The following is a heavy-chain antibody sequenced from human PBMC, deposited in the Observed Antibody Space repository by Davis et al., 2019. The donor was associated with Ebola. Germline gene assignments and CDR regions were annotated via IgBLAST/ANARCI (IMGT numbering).Heavy chain of an antibody. V-gene: IGHV4-59*01. Sequence: SETLSLTCTISGGSISNYYWSWIRQPPGKGLEWIGYVYYSGTTSYNPSLKSRVTISIGTSKDQFSLRLTSVTEADTAVYYCARGRGDPRIFDYWGQGILVTVSS. J-gene: IGHJ4*02. CDR2: VYYSGTT. CDR1: GGSISNYY. D-gene: IGHD2-21*02. CDR3: ARGRGDPRIFDY.